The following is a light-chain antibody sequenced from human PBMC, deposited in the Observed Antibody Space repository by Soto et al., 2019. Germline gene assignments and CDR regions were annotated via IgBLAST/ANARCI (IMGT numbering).Light chain of an antibody. J-gene: IGLJ2*01. CDR2: DVS. V-gene: IGLV2-14*01. CDR3: SSYTSSSTVV. CDR1: SSDVGGYNY. Sequence: QSALTQPASVSGSPGQSITLSCTGTSSDVGGYNYVSWYQQHPGKAPKLMIYDVSNRPSGVSNRFSGSKSGNTASLTISGLQAEDEADYYCSSYTSSSTVVFGGETKVTVL.